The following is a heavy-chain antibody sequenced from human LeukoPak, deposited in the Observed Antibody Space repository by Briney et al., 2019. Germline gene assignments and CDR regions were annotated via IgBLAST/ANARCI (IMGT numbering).Heavy chain of an antibody. Sequence: ASVKVSCKASGYTFTSYGISWVRQAPGQGLEWMGWISAYNGNTNYAQKLQGRVTMTTDTSTSTAYMELSSLRSEDTAVYYCARTEWLLSTPYYYYYMDVWGKGTTVTVSS. CDR1: GYTFTSYG. V-gene: IGHV1-18*01. J-gene: IGHJ6*03. CDR3: ARTEWLLSTPYYYYYMDV. D-gene: IGHD3-3*01. CDR2: ISAYNGNT.